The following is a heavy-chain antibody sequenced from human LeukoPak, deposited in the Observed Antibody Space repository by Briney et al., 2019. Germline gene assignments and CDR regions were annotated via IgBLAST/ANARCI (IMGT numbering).Heavy chain of an antibody. Sequence: GGSLRLSCAASGFTFSTYWMSWVRQAPGKGLEWVANIKQDGSEKYYVDSVKGRFTISRDNAKNSLYLQMNSLRAEDTAVYYCASVPAATDYYYYYMDVWGKGTTVTVSS. CDR1: GFTFSTYW. V-gene: IGHV3-7*01. J-gene: IGHJ6*03. D-gene: IGHD2-2*01. CDR2: IKQDGSEK. CDR3: ASVPAATDYYYYYMDV.